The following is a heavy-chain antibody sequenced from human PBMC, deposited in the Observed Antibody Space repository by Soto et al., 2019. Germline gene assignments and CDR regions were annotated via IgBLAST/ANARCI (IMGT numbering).Heavy chain of an antibody. CDR1: GGTFSSHG. CDR2: IVPIFGTT. V-gene: IGHV1-69*13. D-gene: IGHD6-19*01. J-gene: IGHJ3*02. Sequence: SVKVSCKASGGTFSSHGITWVRQAPGQGLEWMGGIVPIFGTTHYAQKFKGRVTITADESTSTAYMELNSLRSEDTAMYYCARDKPVAGTVDAFDIWGQGTMVTVSS. CDR3: ARDKPVAGTVDAFDI.